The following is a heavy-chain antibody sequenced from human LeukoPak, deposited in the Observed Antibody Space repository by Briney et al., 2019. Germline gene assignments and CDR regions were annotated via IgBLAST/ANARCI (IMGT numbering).Heavy chain of an antibody. CDR3: AKGMYSSGYYFSRCYYGMDV. D-gene: IGHD3-22*01. CDR1: GFNFSSHG. CDR2: LSYNGSNK. Sequence: GGPLRHSCAASGFNFSSHGRLGVRQAPGKALEWVADLSYNGSNKYYSYSGKRRFTISRDNSNHTLYLQMNSLRAEDTAVYYCAKGMYSSGYYFSRCYYGMDVWGQGTTVTVSS. J-gene: IGHJ6*02. V-gene: IGHV3-30*18.